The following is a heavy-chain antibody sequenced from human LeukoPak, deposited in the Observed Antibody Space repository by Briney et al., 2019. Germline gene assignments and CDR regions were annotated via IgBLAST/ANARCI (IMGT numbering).Heavy chain of an antibody. CDR2: IYTSGST. J-gene: IGHJ5*02. Sequence: PSETLSLTCTVSGGSISSYYWSWIRQPAGKGLEWIGRIYTSGSTNYNPSLKSQVTMSVDTSKNQFSLKLSSVTAAGTAVYYCARENGGLYYGSGSYYNTPHWFDPWGQGTLVTVSS. CDR1: GGSISSYY. D-gene: IGHD3-10*01. CDR3: ARENGGLYYGSGSYYNTPHWFDP. V-gene: IGHV4-4*07.